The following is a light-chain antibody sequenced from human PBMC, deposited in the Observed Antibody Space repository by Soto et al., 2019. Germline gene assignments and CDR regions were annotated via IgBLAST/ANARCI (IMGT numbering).Light chain of an antibody. CDR2: DKS. Sequence: DIVLTQSPGTLSLSPGERATLSCRASQSGSGRFLAWYQQKPDQAPRLLIYDKSNRATGIPARFAGSGSGTDFNLTISSLETEDFAVYYCQQSFNWPTFGQGTKVDIK. CDR1: QSGSGRF. V-gene: IGKV3D-20*02. J-gene: IGKJ1*01. CDR3: QQSFNWPT.